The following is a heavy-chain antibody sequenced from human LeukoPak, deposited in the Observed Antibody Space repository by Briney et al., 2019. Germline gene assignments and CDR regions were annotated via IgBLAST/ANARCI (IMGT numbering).Heavy chain of an antibody. Sequence: SQTLSLTCAVSGDSVSSNSAAWNWIRQSPSRGLEWLGRTYYSSKSYNDYAVSVKSRITINPDTSKNQFSLQMNSVTPEATAVYYCAREGPRITGTTLDYWGQGTLVTVSS. J-gene: IGHJ4*02. CDR3: AREGPRITGTTLDY. CDR1: GDSVSSNSAA. CDR2: TYYSSKSYN. D-gene: IGHD1-7*01. V-gene: IGHV6-1*01.